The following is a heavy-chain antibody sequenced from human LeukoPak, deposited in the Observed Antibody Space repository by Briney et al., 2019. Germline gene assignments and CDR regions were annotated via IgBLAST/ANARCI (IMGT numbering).Heavy chain of an antibody. V-gene: IGHV3-49*03. CDR2: IRSKAYGGTT. CDR3: TRDLENIHRATVTTWFGSWWFDP. Sequence: GGSLRLSCTASGFTFGDYAMSWFRQAPGKGLEWVGFIRSKAYGGTTEYAASVKGRFTISRDDSKSIAYLQMNSLKTEDTAVYYCTRDLENIHRATVTTWFGSWWFDPWGQGTLVTVSS. J-gene: IGHJ5*02. D-gene: IGHD4-17*01. CDR1: GFTFGDYA.